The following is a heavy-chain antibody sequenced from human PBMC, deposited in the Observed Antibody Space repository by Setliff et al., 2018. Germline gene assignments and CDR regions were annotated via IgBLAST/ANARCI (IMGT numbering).Heavy chain of an antibody. CDR2: IYIGGSA. D-gene: IGHD6-19*01. J-gene: IGHJ6*03. CDR3: AREQWLDPPGYYYMDV. Sequence: SETLSLTCTVSGGSISSYYWSWIRQPAGKGLEWIGHIYIGGSANYNPSLKSRVTMSIDTSKNQFSLKLSSVTAADTAVYYCAREQWLDPPGYYYMDVWAKGTTVTVSS. CDR1: GGSISSYY. V-gene: IGHV4-4*07.